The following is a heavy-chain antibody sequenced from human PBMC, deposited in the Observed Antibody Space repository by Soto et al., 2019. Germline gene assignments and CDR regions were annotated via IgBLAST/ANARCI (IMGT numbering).Heavy chain of an antibody. D-gene: IGHD3-3*01. CDR3: AKGVAGWYYFDY. CDR1: GFTFDDYA. J-gene: IGHJ4*02. V-gene: IGHV3-9*01. CDR2: ISWNVGSI. Sequence: EVQLVESGGGLVQPGRSLRLSCAASGFTFDDYAMHWVRQAPGKGLEWVSGISWNVGSIAYADSVTGRFTISRDNDKNYLYMQMNSLRAEDTALYYCAKGVAGWYYFDYWGQGTLVTVSS.